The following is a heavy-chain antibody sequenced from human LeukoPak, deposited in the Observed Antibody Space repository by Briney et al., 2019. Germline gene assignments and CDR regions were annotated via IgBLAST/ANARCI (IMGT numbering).Heavy chain of an antibody. J-gene: IGHJ4*02. CDR2: INWNGGST. Sequence: GGSLRLSCAASGLTFDDYGMSWVRQAPGKGLDWFSGINWNGGSTGYADSVKGRFTISRDNAKNSLYLQMNSLRAEDTALYYCARAPYYYDSSGYSPSDYWGQGTLVTVSS. CDR1: GLTFDDYG. CDR3: ARAPYYYDSSGYSPSDY. V-gene: IGHV3-20*04. D-gene: IGHD3-22*01.